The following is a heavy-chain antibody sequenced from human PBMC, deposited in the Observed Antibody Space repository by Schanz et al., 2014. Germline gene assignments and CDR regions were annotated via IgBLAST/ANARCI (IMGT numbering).Heavy chain of an antibody. D-gene: IGHD4-17*01. CDR1: GFTFSSYG. CDR2: IKQDGSEK. V-gene: IGHV3-7*04. Sequence: EVQLVESGGGVVQPGRSLRLSCAASGFTFSSYGMHWVRQPPGKGLEWVANIKQDGSEKYYVDSVKGRFTISRDNAKKSLYLRMNSLRAEDTAVYYCARDAVTSVLTPGFYYWGQGTLVTVSS. J-gene: IGHJ4*02. CDR3: ARDAVTSVLTPGFYY.